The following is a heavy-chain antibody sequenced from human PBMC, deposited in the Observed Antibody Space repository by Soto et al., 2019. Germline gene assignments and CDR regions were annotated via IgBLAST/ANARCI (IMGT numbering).Heavy chain of an antibody. CDR2: ISYDGSDK. Sequence: PGGSLRLSCAASGFTFSSYAMHWVRQAPGKGLEWVAVISYDGSDKSYADSVKGRFTISRDNSKNTLYLQLHSLRGEDTAMYYCAKGVGPSGWSSDCWGQGTLVTVPQ. CDR1: GFTFSSYA. V-gene: IGHV3-30*18. J-gene: IGHJ4*02. CDR3: AKGVGPSGWSSDC. D-gene: IGHD6-19*01.